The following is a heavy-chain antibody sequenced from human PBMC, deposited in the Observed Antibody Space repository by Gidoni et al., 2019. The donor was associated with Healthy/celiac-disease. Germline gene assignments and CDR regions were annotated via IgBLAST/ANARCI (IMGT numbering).Heavy chain of an antibody. V-gene: IGHV3-48*04. CDR3: ARDGETYYYDSSGYG. Sequence: EVQLVESGGGLVQPGGSLRPSCAASGFTFSSYSMTWVRQAPGKGLEWVSYISSSSSTIYYAASVKGRFTISRDNAKNSLYLQMNSLRAEDTAVYYCARDGETYYYDSSGYGWGQGTLVTVSS. D-gene: IGHD3-22*01. CDR2: ISSSSSTI. CDR1: GFTFSSYS. J-gene: IGHJ4*02.